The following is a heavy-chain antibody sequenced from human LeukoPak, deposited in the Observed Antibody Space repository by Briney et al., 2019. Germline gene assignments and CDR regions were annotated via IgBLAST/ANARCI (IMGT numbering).Heavy chain of an antibody. CDR3: ARGPKKGYCSGGSWLGLAI. J-gene: IGHJ4*02. D-gene: IGHD2-15*01. Sequence: PSETLSLTCAVYGGSFSGYYWSWIRQPPGKGLEWIGEINHSGSTNYNPSLKSRVTISVGTSKNQFSLKLSSVTAADTAVYYCARGPKKGYCSGGSWLGLAIWGQGTLATVSS. V-gene: IGHV4-34*01. CDR2: INHSGST. CDR1: GGSFSGYY.